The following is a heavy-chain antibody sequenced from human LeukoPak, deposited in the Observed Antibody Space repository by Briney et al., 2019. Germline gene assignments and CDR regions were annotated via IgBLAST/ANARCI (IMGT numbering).Heavy chain of an antibody. J-gene: IGHJ5*02. D-gene: IGHD4-17*01. CDR1: GGTFSSYV. V-gene: IGHV1-69*05. Sequence: WVTVSCKASGGTFSSYVISWVRQAPGQGLEWMGGINPIFGTPFYAQRFQGRVTITMDGSTSTAYMELSSLRSEDTAVYYCARNQTFGDSSWSWFDPWGQGTLVTASS. CDR3: ARNQTFGDSSWSWFDP. CDR2: INPIFGTP.